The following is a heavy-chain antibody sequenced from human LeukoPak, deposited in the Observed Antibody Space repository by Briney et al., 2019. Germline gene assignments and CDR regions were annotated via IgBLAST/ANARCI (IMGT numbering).Heavy chain of an antibody. CDR2: IHHSGST. CDR3: ATTDYYRSDY. CDR1: GGSITSCDW. Sequence: SETLSLTCAVSGGSITSCDWWAWVRQPPGRGLEWIGEIHHSGSTNYNPSSPSLKSRVTISVDKSKNQFSLKLSSVTAADMAVYYCATTDYYRSDYWGQGTLVTVSS. D-gene: IGHD3-9*01. J-gene: IGHJ4*02. V-gene: IGHV4-4*02.